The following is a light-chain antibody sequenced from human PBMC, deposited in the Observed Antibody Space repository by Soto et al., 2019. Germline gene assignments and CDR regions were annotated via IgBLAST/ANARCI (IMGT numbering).Light chain of an antibody. Sequence: EIVLTQSPGTLSLSPGERATLSCRPSQSVSSSYLAWYQQKPGQAPRLLIYGASSRATGISDRFSGSGSGTDFTLTISRLEPEDFAVYYCQRYGSSPGTFGQGTKVEIK. CDR3: QRYGSSPGT. J-gene: IGKJ1*01. CDR1: QSVSSSY. CDR2: GAS. V-gene: IGKV3-20*01.